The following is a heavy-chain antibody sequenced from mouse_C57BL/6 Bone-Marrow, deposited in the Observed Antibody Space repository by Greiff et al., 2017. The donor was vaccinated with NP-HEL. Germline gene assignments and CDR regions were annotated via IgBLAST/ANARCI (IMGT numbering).Heavy chain of an antibody. J-gene: IGHJ1*03. CDR3: ARVLLLRSGYFDV. Sequence: QVQLQQSGAELARPGASVKLSCKASGYTFTSYGISWVKQRTGQGLEWIGEIYPRSGNTYYNEKFKGKATLTADTSSSTAYMELRSLTSEDSSVYFCARVLLLRSGYFDVWGTGTTVTVSS. D-gene: IGHD1-1*01. CDR1: GYTFTSYG. CDR2: IYPRSGNT. V-gene: IGHV1-81*01.